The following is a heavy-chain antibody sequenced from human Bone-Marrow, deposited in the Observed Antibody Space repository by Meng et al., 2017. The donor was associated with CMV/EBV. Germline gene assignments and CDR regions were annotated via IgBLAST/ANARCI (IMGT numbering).Heavy chain of an antibody. J-gene: IGHJ4*02. Sequence: SGYTFTGDYIHWVRQAPGQGPEWMGRINPNTGGTNYAQKFQGRVTVTRDTSISTAFMELSRLTSDDTAVYYCACGTIFGVAVMAFDYWGQGSLVTVSS. CDR2: INPNTGGT. CDR3: ACGTIFGVAVMAFDY. D-gene: IGHD3-3*01. CDR1: GYTFTGDY. V-gene: IGHV1-2*06.